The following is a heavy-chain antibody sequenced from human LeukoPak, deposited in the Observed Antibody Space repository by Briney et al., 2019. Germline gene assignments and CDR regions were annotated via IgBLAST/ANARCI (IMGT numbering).Heavy chain of an antibody. CDR3: ARIGYSSSSNDY. D-gene: IGHD6-6*01. CDR1: GFTFDDYA. V-gene: IGHV3-9*01. CDR2: ISWNSGSI. Sequence: GRSLRLSCAASGFTFDDYAMHWVRQAPGKGLEWVSGISWNSGSIGYADSVKGRITIYRDNAKNSVYLQMDSLRAEDTALYYCARIGYSSSSNDYWGQGTLVTVSS. J-gene: IGHJ4*02.